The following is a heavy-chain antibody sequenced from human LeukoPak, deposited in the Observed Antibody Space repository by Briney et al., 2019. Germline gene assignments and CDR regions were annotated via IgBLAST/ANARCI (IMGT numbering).Heavy chain of an antibody. V-gene: IGHV3-21*01. Sequence: GGSLRLSCAASGFTFSSYSMNWVRQAPGKGLEWVSSIGSSSSYIYYADSVKGRFTISRDNAKNSLYLQMNSLRAEDTAVYYCARDFSGGTVTTPIDYWGQGTLVTVSS. D-gene: IGHD4-17*01. CDR2: IGSSSSYI. CDR3: ARDFSGGTVTTPIDY. J-gene: IGHJ4*02. CDR1: GFTFSSYS.